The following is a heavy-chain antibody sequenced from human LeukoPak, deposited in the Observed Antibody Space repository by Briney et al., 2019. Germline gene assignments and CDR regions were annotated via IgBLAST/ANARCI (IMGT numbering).Heavy chain of an antibody. Sequence: GASVKVSCKSSAYKFTNYFITWVRQAPGQGLEWMGWISGYNGNTNYAQKFQGRVTMTTDTSTSTAYMDLRSLRSDDTAVYYCVRNWGHRLVGPTNYFDYWGQGTLVTVSS. D-gene: IGHD1-26*01. V-gene: IGHV1-18*01. CDR1: AYKFTNYF. CDR2: ISGYNGNT. J-gene: IGHJ4*02. CDR3: VRNWGHRLVGPTNYFDY.